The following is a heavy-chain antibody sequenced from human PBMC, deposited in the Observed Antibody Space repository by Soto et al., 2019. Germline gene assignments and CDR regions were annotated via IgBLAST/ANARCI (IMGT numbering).Heavy chain of an antibody. CDR1: GFSLDTWGVG. Sequence: QITLKESGPTLVRPTQTLTLTCTVSGFSLDTWGVGVGWIRQPPGKAPEWLALIYWDDDKRYSPSLKNRLTITKDTSKNQVVLTVPTMDPVDTVTYYCARALGSWGAYYFDHWGQGTLVTVSS. J-gene: IGHJ4*02. CDR2: IYWDDDK. CDR3: ARALGSWGAYYFDH. V-gene: IGHV2-5*02. D-gene: IGHD3-16*01.